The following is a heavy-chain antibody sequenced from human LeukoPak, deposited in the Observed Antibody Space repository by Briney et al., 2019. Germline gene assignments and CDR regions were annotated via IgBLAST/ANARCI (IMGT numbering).Heavy chain of an antibody. J-gene: IGHJ4*02. CDR3: ARALPSPYCSSTSCDRGDYFDY. Sequence: GASVKVSCKASGYTFTSYYMHWVRQAPGQGLEWMGIINPSGGSTSYAQKFQGRVTMTRDTSTSTVYMELSSLRSEDTAVYYCARALPSPYCSSTSCDRGDYFDYWGQGTLVTVSS. V-gene: IGHV1-46*01. CDR1: GYTFTSYY. CDR2: INPSGGST. D-gene: IGHD2-2*02.